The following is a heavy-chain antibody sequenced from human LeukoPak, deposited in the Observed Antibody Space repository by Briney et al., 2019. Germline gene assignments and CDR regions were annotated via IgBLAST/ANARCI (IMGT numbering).Heavy chain of an antibody. CDR3: ATHNWNSGINWFDP. J-gene: IGHJ5*02. V-gene: IGHV4-59*04. CDR1: GGSISSYY. Sequence: KASETLSLTCTVSGGSISSYYWSWIRQPPGKGLEWIGTIYYSGRTYYNPSLKSRITMSVDTSKNQFSLKLSSVSAADTAVYYCATHNWNSGINWFDPWGQGTLVTVS. CDR2: IYYSGRT. D-gene: IGHD1-7*01.